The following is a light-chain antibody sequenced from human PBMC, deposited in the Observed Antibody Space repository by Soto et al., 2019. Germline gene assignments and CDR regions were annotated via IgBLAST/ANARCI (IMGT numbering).Light chain of an antibody. CDR3: SSYTSINTVV. Sequence: QSALTQPASVSGSPGQSITISCTGTSSDVGGYNYVSWYQQHPAKAPKLMFYEVSNRPSGVSNRFSGYKSGNTASLTISGLHAEDEDDYYCSSYTSINTVVFGGGTKLTVL. CDR1: SSDVGGYNY. CDR2: EVS. V-gene: IGLV2-14*01. J-gene: IGLJ2*01.